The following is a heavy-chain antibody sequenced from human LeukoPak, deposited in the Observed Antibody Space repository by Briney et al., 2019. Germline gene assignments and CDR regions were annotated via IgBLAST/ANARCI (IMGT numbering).Heavy chain of an antibody. V-gene: IGHV1-18*01. D-gene: IGHD2-2*01. J-gene: IGHJ6*03. CDR1: GYTFTSYG. Sequence: ASVKVSCKASGYTFTSYGINWVRQAPGQGLEWMGWISTYKGNTNYAQTFRGRVTMTTDTSTSTAYMELRSLRSEDTAVYYCARGKSPGTYYYYMDVWGKGTTVTVSS. CDR2: ISTYKGNT. CDR3: ARGKSPGTYYYYMDV.